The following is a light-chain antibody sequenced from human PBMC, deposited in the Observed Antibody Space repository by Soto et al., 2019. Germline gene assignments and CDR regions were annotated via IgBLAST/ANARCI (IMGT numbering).Light chain of an antibody. J-gene: IGLJ2*01. CDR1: RSDVGDYNY. V-gene: IGLV2-14*01. CDR3: CSYTTSSTLV. Sequence: QSVLAQPASVSGSPGQSITISCTATRSDVGDYNYVSWYQQHPGEAPKLIIFEVINRPSGVSNRFSGSKSGNTASLIISGLQAEDEAYYYCCSYTTSSTLVFGGGTKLTVL. CDR2: EVI.